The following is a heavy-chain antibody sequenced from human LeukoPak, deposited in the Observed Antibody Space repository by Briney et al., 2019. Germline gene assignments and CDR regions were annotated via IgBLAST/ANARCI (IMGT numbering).Heavy chain of an antibody. V-gene: IGHV3-23*01. D-gene: IGHD3-10*01. CDR2: ISGSGGST. CDR1: GFTFSSYA. J-gene: IGHJ4*02. CDR3: ARMDRITMVRGDPHFDY. Sequence: GGSLRLSCAASGFTFSSYAMSWVRQAPGKGLEWVSAISGSGGSTYYADSVKGRFTISRDNSKNTLYLQMNSLRAEDTAVYYCARMDRITMVRGDPHFDYWGQGTLVTVSS.